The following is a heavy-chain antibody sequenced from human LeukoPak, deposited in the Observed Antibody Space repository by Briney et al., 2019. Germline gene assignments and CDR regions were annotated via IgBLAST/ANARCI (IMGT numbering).Heavy chain of an antibody. CDR3: ARDQGMATIQVYY. D-gene: IGHD5-24*01. Sequence: PGGSLRLSCAASGFTFSNYAMHWVRQAPGKGLEWVAVISYDGSNKYYADSVKGRFTISRDNSKNTLYLQMNSLRAEDTAVYYCARDQGMATIQVYYWGQGTLVTVSS. CDR2: ISYDGSNK. CDR1: GFTFSNYA. J-gene: IGHJ4*02. V-gene: IGHV3-30*04.